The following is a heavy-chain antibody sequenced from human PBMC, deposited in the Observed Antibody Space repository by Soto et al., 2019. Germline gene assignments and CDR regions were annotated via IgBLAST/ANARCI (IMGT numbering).Heavy chain of an antibody. J-gene: IGHJ2*01. D-gene: IGHD6-13*01. V-gene: IGHV3-13*01. CDR2: IGTTGDT. CDR3: ARVRGQQFVDSYFDL. Sequence: EVQLVESGGGLKQPGESLRLSCAASGFTFRNYDMHWVRQVTGKGLDWVSGIGTTGDTYYPGSVKGRFTISRENAKNSMYLQMSSLRPEDTAVYFCARVRGQQFVDSYFDLWGRGTLVTVSS. CDR1: GFTFRNYD.